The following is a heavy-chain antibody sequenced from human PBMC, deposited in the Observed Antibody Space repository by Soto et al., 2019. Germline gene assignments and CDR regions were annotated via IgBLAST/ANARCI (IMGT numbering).Heavy chain of an antibody. Sequence: VGSMRLSCAASGLTFSSYAMSCVRQAPGKGLEWVSAISGSGGSTYYADSVKGRFTISRDNSKNTLYLQMNSLRTEDTAVYYCAKQTPNAGSTVWGQGTTVTVSS. J-gene: IGHJ6*02. V-gene: IGHV3-23*01. CDR3: AKQTPNAGSTV. D-gene: IGHD2-2*01. CDR2: ISGSGGST. CDR1: GLTFSSYA.